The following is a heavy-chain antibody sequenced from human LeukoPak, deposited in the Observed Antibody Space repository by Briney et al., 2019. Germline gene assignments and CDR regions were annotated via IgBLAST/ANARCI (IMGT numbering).Heavy chain of an antibody. CDR3: AADGAAEYSSSAGFDY. CDR2: INPNSGGT. Sequence: ASVKVSCKASGYTFTGYYMHWVRQAPGQGLEWMGWINPNSGGTNYAQKFQGWVTMTRDTSISTAYTELSSLRSEDTAVYYCAADGAAEYSSSAGFDYWGQGTLVTVSS. D-gene: IGHD6-13*01. CDR1: GYTFTGYY. J-gene: IGHJ4*02. V-gene: IGHV1-2*04.